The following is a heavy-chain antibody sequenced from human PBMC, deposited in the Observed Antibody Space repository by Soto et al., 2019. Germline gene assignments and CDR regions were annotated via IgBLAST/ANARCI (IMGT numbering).Heavy chain of an antibody. CDR2: INPNSGGT. CDR3: ARVAIQNRPTYGMDV. J-gene: IGHJ6*02. CDR1: GYTFTGYY. D-gene: IGHD3-3*01. Sequence: QVQLVQSGAEVKKPGASVKVSCKASGYTFTGYYMHWVRQAPGQGLEWMGWINPNSGGTNYAQKFQGRVTMTRDTSISTAYMELSRLRSDDTAVYYCARVAIQNRPTYGMDVWGQGTTVTVSS. V-gene: IGHV1-2*02.